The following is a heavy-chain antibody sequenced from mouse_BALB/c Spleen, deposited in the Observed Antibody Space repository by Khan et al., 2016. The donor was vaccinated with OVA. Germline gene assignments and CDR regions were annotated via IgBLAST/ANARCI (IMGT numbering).Heavy chain of an antibody. CDR1: GYTFSSYY. J-gene: IGHJ2*01. V-gene: IGHV1-87*01. CDR2: IYPGDGDT. Sequence: VQLQQSGTELVKPGASVKLSCKASGYTFSSYYMYWVQRRPGQGLEWIGAIYPGDGDTRYTQKFKGKATLTADKSSSTAYMQLSSLASEDSAVYYCASYRYDYFDYWGQGTTLTVAS. D-gene: IGHD2-14*01. CDR3: ASYRYDYFDY.